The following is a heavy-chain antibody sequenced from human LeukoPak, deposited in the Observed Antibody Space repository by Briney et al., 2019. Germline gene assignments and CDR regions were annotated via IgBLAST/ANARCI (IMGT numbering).Heavy chain of an antibody. CDR3: ARADYYYVDAFDI. Sequence: PSETLSLTCTVSSGSISSYYWSWLRQPAGKGLEWIGRIYTSGSTNYNPSLKSRVTMPVDTSENQFSLKLSSVTAADTAVYYCARADYYYVDAFDIWGQGTMVTVSS. J-gene: IGHJ3*02. CDR2: IYTSGST. CDR1: SGSISSYY. D-gene: IGHD3-10*02. V-gene: IGHV4-4*07.